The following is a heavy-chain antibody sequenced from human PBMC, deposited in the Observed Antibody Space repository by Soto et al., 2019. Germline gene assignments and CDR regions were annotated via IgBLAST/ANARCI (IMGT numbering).Heavy chain of an antibody. CDR1: GGSISSSKW. D-gene: IGHD3-10*01. J-gene: IGHJ5*02. CDR2: IYHSGST. CDR3: ARDNYGSGSYYSYNWFDP. Sequence: PSESLSLTCAVSGGSISSSKWWGWVRKPPGKGLEWIGEIYHSGSTNYNPSLKSRVTISVDKSKNQFSLKLSSVTAADTAVYYCARDNYGSGSYYSYNWFDPWGQGTLVTVSS. V-gene: IGHV4-4*02.